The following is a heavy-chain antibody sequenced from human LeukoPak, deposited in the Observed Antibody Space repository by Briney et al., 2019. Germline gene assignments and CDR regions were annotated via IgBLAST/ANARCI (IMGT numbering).Heavy chain of an antibody. J-gene: IGHJ4*02. CDR3: AKHSGSYFIYYVDS. D-gene: IGHD1-26*01. V-gene: IGHV3-23*01. CDR2: ISGSAHNT. CDR1: GFTFSSYG. Sequence: PGGSLRLSCAASGFTFSSYGMSWVRQAPGKGLEWVSTISGSAHNTYYADSVKGRFTISRDNSANTLYLQMNSLRAEDTALYYCAKHSGSYFIYYVDSWGQGTLVTVSS.